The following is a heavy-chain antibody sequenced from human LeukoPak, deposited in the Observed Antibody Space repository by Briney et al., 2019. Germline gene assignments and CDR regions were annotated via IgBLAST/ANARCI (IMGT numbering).Heavy chain of an antibody. Sequence: GGSLRLSCVASGFTVTTNYMNWVRQAPGKGLEWVAVIHDGGATFYADSVRGRVIISRDDSKNTVYLQMSSLRAEAAAVYYCARGLRYLESWGQGTLVTVSS. D-gene: IGHD3-3*01. J-gene: IGHJ4*02. CDR1: GFTVTTNY. CDR2: IHDGGAT. CDR3: ARGLRYLES. V-gene: IGHV3-66*01.